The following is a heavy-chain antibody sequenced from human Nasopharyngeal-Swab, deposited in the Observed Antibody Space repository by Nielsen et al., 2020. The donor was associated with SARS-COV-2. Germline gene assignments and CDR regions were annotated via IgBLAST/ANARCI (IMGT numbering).Heavy chain of an antibody. CDR3: AGLLGGFYYGSGNYSPFDWFDP. CDR1: GGSISSGGYY. CDR2: IYYSGST. J-gene: IGHJ5*02. V-gene: IGHV4-31*03. Sequence: SETLSLTCTVSGGSISSGGYYWSWIRQHPGKGLEWIGYIYYSGSTYYNPSLKSRVTISVDTSKNQFSLKLSSVTAADTAVYYCAGLLGGFYYGSGNYSPFDWFDPWGQGTLVTVSS. D-gene: IGHD3-10*01.